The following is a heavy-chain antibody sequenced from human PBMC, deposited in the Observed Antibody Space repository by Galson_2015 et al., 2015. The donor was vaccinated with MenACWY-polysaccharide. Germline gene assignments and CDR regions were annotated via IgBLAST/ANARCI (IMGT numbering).Heavy chain of an antibody. Sequence: SLRLSCAASGFTFLNYAMYWVRQAPGKGLEWVSSISGSGSNTYYADSVKGRFTISRDNSKNTLYLQMNSLKVEDTAVYHCARDERRSGSYGWFDPWGQGTLVTVSS. CDR3: ARDERRSGSYGWFDP. J-gene: IGHJ5*02. CDR1: GFTFLNYA. V-gene: IGHV3-23*01. CDR2: ISGSGSNT. D-gene: IGHD3-16*01.